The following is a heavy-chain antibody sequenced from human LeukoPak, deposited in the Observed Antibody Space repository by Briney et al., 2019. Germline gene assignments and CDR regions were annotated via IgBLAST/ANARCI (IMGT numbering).Heavy chain of an antibody. CDR3: ARDEGSSWYGHIDY. CDR2: ISAYNGNT. CDR1: GYTFTGYY. J-gene: IGHJ4*02. Sequence: ASVKVSCKASGYTFTGYYMHWVRQAPGQGLEWMGWISAYNGNTNYAQKLQGRVTMTTDTSTSTAYMELRSLRSDDTAVYYCARDEGSSWYGHIDYWGQGTLVTVSS. D-gene: IGHD6-13*01. V-gene: IGHV1-18*04.